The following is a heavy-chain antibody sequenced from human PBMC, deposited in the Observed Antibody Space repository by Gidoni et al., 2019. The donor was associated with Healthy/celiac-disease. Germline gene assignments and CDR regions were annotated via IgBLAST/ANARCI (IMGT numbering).Heavy chain of an antibody. V-gene: IGHV4-39*01. D-gene: IGHD2-2*02. CDR1: GGSLRSSSYY. J-gene: IGHJ6*02. Sequence: QLQLQESGPGLVKPSETLSLTCTVSGGSLRSSSYYCGWIRQPPGKGLEWIGGSYYSGGTYYNPSLKSRVTISVDTSKNQFSLKLSSVTAADTAVYYCARSKRLVVPAAIHSYYYYGMDVWGQGTTVTVSS. CDR2: SYYSGGT. CDR3: ARSKRLVVPAAIHSYYYYGMDV.